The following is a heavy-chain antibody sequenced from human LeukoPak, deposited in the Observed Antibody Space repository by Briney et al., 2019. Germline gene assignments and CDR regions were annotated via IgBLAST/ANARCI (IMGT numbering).Heavy chain of an antibody. CDR3: ATDLSCSSTSCPLDY. CDR1: GGTFSSYA. Sequence: SVKVSCKASGGTFSSYAISWVRQAPGQGLEWMGGIVPIFGTANYAQKFQGRVTITADESTSTAYMELSSLRSEDTAVYYCATDLSCSSTSCPLDYWGQGTLVTVSS. CDR2: IVPIFGTA. V-gene: IGHV1-69*13. D-gene: IGHD2-2*01. J-gene: IGHJ4*02.